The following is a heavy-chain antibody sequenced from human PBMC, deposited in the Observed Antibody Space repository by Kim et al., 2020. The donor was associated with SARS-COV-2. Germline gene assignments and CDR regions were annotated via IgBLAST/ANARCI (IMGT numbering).Heavy chain of an antibody. Sequence: GRFTISRDNAKNSLYLQMNSLRAEDTAVYYCARDPSPAMVGYYYYYMDVWGKGTTVTVSS. D-gene: IGHD5-18*01. V-gene: IGHV3-11*06. CDR3: ARDPSPAMVGYYYYYMDV. J-gene: IGHJ6*03.